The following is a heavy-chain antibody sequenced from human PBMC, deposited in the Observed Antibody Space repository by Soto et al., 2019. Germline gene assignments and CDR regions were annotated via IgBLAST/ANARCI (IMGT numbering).Heavy chain of an antibody. V-gene: IGHV4-31*03. CDR3: ARSIAALDYFDY. CDR1: GGSISSGGYY. D-gene: IGHD6-6*01. CDR2: IYYSGRT. J-gene: IGHJ4*02. Sequence: QVQLQESGPGLVKPSQTLSLTCTVSGGSISSGGYYWSWIRQHPGKGLEWIGYIYYSGRTYYNPSLNSRVTISVDTSKNQFSLKLSSVIAADTAVYYCARSIAALDYFDYWGQGTLVTVSS.